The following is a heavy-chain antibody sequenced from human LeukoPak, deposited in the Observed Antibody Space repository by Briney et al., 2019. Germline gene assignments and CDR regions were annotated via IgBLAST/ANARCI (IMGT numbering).Heavy chain of an antibody. CDR2: VGDSGDMT. Sequence: SGGSLRLSCAASGFIFSSYAMAWVRQAPGKGLEWVSSVGDSGDMTYYADSVKGRFTISRDNGKNTLYLQMYGLRAEDTAVYYCAKGGTFFEYWGQGTQVTVST. CDR3: AKGGTFFEY. V-gene: IGHV3-23*01. CDR1: GFIFSSYA. J-gene: IGHJ4*02.